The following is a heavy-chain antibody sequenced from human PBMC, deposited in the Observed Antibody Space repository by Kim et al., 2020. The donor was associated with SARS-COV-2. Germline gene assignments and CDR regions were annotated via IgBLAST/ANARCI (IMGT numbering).Heavy chain of an antibody. V-gene: IGHV1-3*01. J-gene: IGHJ4*02. Sequence: YSQKFQGRVTITRDTSASTAYMELSSLRSEDTAVYYCARDRSSGWYGWVYWGQGTLVTVSS. D-gene: IGHD6-19*01. CDR3: ARDRSSGWYGWVY.